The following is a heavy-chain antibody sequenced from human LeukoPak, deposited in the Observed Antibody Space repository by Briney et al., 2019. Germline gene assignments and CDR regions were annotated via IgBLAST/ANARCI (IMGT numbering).Heavy chain of an antibody. V-gene: IGHV3-9*01. Sequence: GRSLRLSCAASGFTFDDYAMHWVRQAPGKGLEWVSGISWNSGSIGYADSVKGRFTISRDNAKNSLYLQMNSLRAEATALYYCAKYGHRDGYTRGPRTYYFDYWGQGTLVTVSS. D-gene: IGHD5-12*01. J-gene: IGHJ4*02. CDR3: AKYGHRDGYTRGPRTYYFDY. CDR2: ISWNSGSI. CDR1: GFTFDDYA.